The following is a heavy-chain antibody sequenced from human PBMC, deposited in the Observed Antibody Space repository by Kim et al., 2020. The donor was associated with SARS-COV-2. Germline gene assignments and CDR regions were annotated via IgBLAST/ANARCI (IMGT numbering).Heavy chain of an antibody. CDR1: GFSFSNYA. Sequence: GGSLSLSCAASGFSFSNYAMFLVRQAPGKGLEWVALISYDGTNKDYADSVKGRFTISRDNSKSTLYLQMNSLRVADTAVYFCARKPTTSSWSYYFEYWG. J-gene: IGHJ4*01. D-gene: IGHD6-13*01. CDR3: ARKPTTSSWSYYFEY. CDR2: ISYDGTNK. V-gene: IGHV3-30*04.